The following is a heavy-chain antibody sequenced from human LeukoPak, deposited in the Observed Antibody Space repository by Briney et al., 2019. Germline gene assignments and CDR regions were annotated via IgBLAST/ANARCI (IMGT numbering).Heavy chain of an antibody. CDR3: AKDGWFGEFPNYYYYYYMDV. CDR1: GFTFSSYG. V-gene: IGHV3-23*01. CDR2: ISGSGGST. Sequence: GGTLRLSCAASGFTFSSYGMSWVRQAPGKGLEWVSAISGSGGSTYYADSVKGRFTISRDNSKNTLYLQMNSLRAEDTAVYYCAKDGWFGEFPNYYYYYYMDVWGKGTTVTISS. J-gene: IGHJ6*03. D-gene: IGHD3-10*01.